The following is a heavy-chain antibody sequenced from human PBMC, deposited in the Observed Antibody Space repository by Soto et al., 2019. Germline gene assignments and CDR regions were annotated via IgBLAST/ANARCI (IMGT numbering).Heavy chain of an antibody. D-gene: IGHD3-10*01. V-gene: IGHV3-30*18. Sequence: GGSLRLSCAASGFTFSSYGMHWVRQAPGKGLEWVAVISYDGSNKYYADSVKGRFTISRDNSKNTLYLQMNSLRAEDTAVYYCAKGTSLLWFGEADAFDIWGQGTMVTVSS. CDR2: ISYDGSNK. J-gene: IGHJ3*02. CDR3: AKGTSLLWFGEADAFDI. CDR1: GFTFSSYG.